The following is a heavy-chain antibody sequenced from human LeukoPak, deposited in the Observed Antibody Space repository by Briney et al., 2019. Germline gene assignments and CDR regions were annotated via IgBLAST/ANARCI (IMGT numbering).Heavy chain of an antibody. J-gene: IGHJ4*02. CDR2: IRYDSSDK. V-gene: IGHV3-30*02. CDR3: ARSRGGSDYYGSGSFDY. Sequence: QPGGSLRLSCTASGFTFNRYGMHWIRQPPGKGLEWVAYIRYDSSDKKYGGSVEGRLTISRDNSKNTLYLQMSSLRVEDTAMYYCARSRGGSDYYGSGSFDYWGPGTLVTVSS. D-gene: IGHD3-10*01. CDR1: GFTFNRYG.